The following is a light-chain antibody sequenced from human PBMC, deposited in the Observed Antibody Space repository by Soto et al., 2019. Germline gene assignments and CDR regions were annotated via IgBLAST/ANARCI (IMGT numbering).Light chain of an antibody. J-gene: IGLJ1*01. CDR3: SSFTSDRIYV. Sequence: QSALTQPTSVSGSPGQSITMSCTGNHNDIGTYDYVSWYQQHPGRAPRLLIYGVTTRPSGISDRFSASKSGLTASLTISGLQPEDEADYYCSSFTSDRIYVFGPGTKLTVL. CDR2: GVT. CDR1: HNDIGTYDY. V-gene: IGLV2-14*03.